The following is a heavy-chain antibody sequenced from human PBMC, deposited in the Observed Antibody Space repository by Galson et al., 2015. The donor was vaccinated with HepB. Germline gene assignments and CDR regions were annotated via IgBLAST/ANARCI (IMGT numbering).Heavy chain of an antibody. CDR1: GGSVSSGCYY. CDR3: VRGGDFWSGGDDY. J-gene: IGHJ4*02. V-gene: IGHV4-61*01. D-gene: IGHD3-3*01. CDR2: IYYSGST. Sequence: SETLSLTCTVSGGSVSSGCYYWSWIRQPAGKGLEWIGYIYYSGSTNYNPSLKSRVTISVDTSTNQFSLKLSSVTAADTAVYYCVRGGDFWSGGDDYWGQGTLVTVSS.